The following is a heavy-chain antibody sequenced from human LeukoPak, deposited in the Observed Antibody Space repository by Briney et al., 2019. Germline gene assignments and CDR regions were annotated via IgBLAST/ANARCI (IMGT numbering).Heavy chain of an antibody. Sequence: GGSLRLSCAASGFTLSDHYMDWVRQAPGKGLEWVGRTRNKAKSYTTEYAASVKGRFTISRDDSKNSLYLQMDSLKAEDTAVYYCARAVKTTLSVAGVYYYGMDVWGQGTTVTVSS. J-gene: IGHJ6*02. D-gene: IGHD6-19*01. CDR2: TRNKAKSYTT. CDR1: GFTLSDHY. CDR3: ARAVKTTLSVAGVYYYGMDV. V-gene: IGHV3-72*01.